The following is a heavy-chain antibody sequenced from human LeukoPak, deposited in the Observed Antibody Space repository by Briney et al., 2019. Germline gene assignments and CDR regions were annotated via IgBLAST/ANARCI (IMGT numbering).Heavy chain of an antibody. J-gene: IGHJ4*02. D-gene: IGHD6-19*01. V-gene: IGHV4-4*07. CDR1: GRSISSYY. CDR3: ARDNSNLVGYSSGWYQIFDC. Sequence: SETLSLTCTVSGRSISSYYWSWIRHPAGKGLEWICRIYTSGSTNYNPSLKSRVTMSEDTSKNQYSLKLSSVSAADTAVYYWARDNSNLVGYSSGWYQIFDCWGQGTLVTVSS. CDR2: IYTSGST.